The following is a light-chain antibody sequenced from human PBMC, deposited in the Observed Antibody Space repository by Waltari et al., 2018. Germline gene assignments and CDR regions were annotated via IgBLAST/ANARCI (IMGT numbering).Light chain of an antibody. CDR3: SSYAGSSTLV. J-gene: IGLJ3*02. CDR1: SSDVGNYIL. CDR2: EDT. Sequence: QSALTQPASVSASPGQSMTISCTGTSSDVGNYILVSWYQQHPGKAPKLMIYEDTTRPSGVSNRFSGSKSGNTASLTISGLQAEDEAYYFCSSYAGSSTLVFGGGTKLTVL. V-gene: IGLV2-23*01.